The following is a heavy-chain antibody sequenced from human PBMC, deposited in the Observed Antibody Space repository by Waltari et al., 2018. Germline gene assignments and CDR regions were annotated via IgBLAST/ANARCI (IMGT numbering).Heavy chain of an antibody. CDR2: ITVGDDT. Sequence: EVQLLESGGDLVQPGGSLRLYCAASGITFSNYAINWARLAPGTGLEWVSAITVGDDTYYADSVKGRFTISRDTSKDTVYLHMNGLRAEDTAVYYCATPFYNWDDPLHSWGPGTLVTVSS. D-gene: IGHD1-20*01. CDR3: ATPFYNWDDPLHS. CDR1: GITFSNYA. J-gene: IGHJ4*02. V-gene: IGHV3-23*01.